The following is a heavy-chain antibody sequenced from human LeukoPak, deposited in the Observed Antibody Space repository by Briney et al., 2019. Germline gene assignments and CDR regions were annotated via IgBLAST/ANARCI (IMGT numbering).Heavy chain of an antibody. D-gene: IGHD6-13*01. CDR3: AKRYGSSYYYFDY. V-gene: IGHV3-23*01. CDR1: GFTFSGSG. CDR2: ITSGGNT. Sequence: PGGSLRLSCAASGFTFSGSGMTWVRQAPGKGLEGVSAITSGGNTYYADSVKGRLTISRDNSKNTLYLQMNSLRADDTAVYYCAKRYGSSYYYFDYWAQGTLVTVSS. J-gene: IGHJ4*02.